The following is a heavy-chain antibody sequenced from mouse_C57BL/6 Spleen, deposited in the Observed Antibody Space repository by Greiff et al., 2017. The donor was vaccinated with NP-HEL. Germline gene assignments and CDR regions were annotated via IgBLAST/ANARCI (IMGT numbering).Heavy chain of an antibody. CDR3: ARSGDYDPLYYAMDY. Sequence: QVQLQQPGAELVRPGSSVKLSCKASGYTFTSYWMDWVKQRPGQGLEWIGNIYPSDSETHYNQQFKDKATLTVDKSSSTAYMQLSSLTSEDSAVYYCARSGDYDPLYYAMDYWGQGTSVTVSS. V-gene: IGHV1-61*01. J-gene: IGHJ4*01. CDR1: GYTFTSYW. D-gene: IGHD2-4*01. CDR2: IYPSDSET.